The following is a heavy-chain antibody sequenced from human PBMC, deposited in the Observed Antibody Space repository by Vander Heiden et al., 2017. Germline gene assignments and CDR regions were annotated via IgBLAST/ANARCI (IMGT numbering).Heavy chain of an antibody. V-gene: IGHV2-70*01. CDR1: GFSLSTSGMC. Sequence: QVTLRESGPALVKPTQTLTLTCTFSGFSLSTSGMCVSWIRQPPGKALEWLALIDWDDDKYYSTSLKTRLTISKDTSKNQVVLTMTNMDIVDTATYYCARYCSGGSCDVYGMDGWGQGTTVTVSS. CDR3: ARYCSGGSCDVYGMDG. CDR2: IDWDDDK. J-gene: IGHJ6*02. D-gene: IGHD2-15*01.